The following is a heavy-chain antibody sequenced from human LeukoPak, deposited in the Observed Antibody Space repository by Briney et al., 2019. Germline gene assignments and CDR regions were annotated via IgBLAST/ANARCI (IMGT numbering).Heavy chain of an antibody. V-gene: IGHV4-34*01. CDR3: ARGLYGGNSGAYDI. CDR1: GGSFSGYY. D-gene: IGHD4-23*01. J-gene: IGHJ3*02. CDR2: INHSGST. Sequence: SETLSLTCAVYGGSFSGYYSSWNRQPPGKGLEWIGEINHSGSTNYNPSLKSRVTISVDTSKNQFSLKLSSVTAADTAVYYCARGLYGGNSGAYDIWGQGTTVTVSS.